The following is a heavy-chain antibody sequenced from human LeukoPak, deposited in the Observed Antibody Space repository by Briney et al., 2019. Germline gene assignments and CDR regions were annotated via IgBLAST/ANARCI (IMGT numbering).Heavy chain of an antibody. D-gene: IGHD3-10*01. CDR1: GYTFTSYD. J-gene: IGHJ4*02. Sequence: ASVKVSCKASGYTFTSYDINWVRQATGQGLEWMGWMNPNSGNTGYAQKFQGRVTMTRNTSISTAYMELSSLRSEDTAVYHCALLLRHYYGSGSYGYFDYWGQGTLVTVSS. CDR2: MNPNSGNT. CDR3: ALLLRHYYGSGSYGYFDY. V-gene: IGHV1-8*01.